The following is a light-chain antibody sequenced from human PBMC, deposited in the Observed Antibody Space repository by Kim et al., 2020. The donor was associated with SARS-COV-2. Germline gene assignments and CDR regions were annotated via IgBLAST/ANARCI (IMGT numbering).Light chain of an antibody. CDR2: AAS. V-gene: IGKV1-17*01. J-gene: IGKJ5*01. Sequence: ASVGDRVTITCRASQDIRNDLGWYQQNPGRVPKRLIYAASSLQSGVPSRFSGSGSGTEFTLTISSVQPEDFATYFCLQYNTYPITFGQGTRLDIK. CDR3: LQYNTYPIT. CDR1: QDIRND.